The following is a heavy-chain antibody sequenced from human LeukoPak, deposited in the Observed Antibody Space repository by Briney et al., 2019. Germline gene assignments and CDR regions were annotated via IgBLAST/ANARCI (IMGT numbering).Heavy chain of an antibody. J-gene: IGHJ6*02. Sequence: GGSLRLSCAASGFTFSSYAMSWVRQAPGKGLEWVSAISGSGGSTYYADSVKGRFTISRDNSKNTLYLQMNSLRAEDTAVYYCAKGTYYDSSGYLYYYYYYGMDVWGLGTTVTVSS. CDR2: ISGSGGST. CDR3: AKGTYYDSSGYLYYYYYYGMDV. V-gene: IGHV3-23*01. CDR1: GFTFSSYA. D-gene: IGHD3-22*01.